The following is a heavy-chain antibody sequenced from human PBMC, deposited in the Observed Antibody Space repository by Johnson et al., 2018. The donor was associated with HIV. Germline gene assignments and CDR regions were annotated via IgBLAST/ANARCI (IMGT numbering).Heavy chain of an antibody. D-gene: IGHD3-3*01. CDR2: IRYDGSNK. V-gene: IGHV3-30*02. CDR3: AKGDYNFWSGDAFDI. Sequence: QVQLVESGGGVVQPWGSLRLSCAASGFTFSSYGMHWVRQAPGKWLEWVAFIRYDGSNKYYADSVKGRFTISRDNSKNTLYLQMNSLRAEDTAVYYCAKGDYNFWSGDAFDIWGQGTMVTVSS. J-gene: IGHJ3*02. CDR1: GFTFSSYG.